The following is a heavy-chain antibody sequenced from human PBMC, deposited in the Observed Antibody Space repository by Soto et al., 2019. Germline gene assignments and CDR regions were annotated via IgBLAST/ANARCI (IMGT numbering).Heavy chain of an antibody. Sequence: PSETLSLTCAVYGGSFSTYYWAWIRQPPGKGLEWIGETHHSGSTTYSPSLMSRVSISIDTSRNQFSLKLRAVTAADTGVYYCANRLGSFWGQGTLVTV. CDR3: ANRLGSF. CDR2: THHSGST. CDR1: GGSFSTYY. J-gene: IGHJ4*02. D-gene: IGHD3-16*01. V-gene: IGHV4-34*01.